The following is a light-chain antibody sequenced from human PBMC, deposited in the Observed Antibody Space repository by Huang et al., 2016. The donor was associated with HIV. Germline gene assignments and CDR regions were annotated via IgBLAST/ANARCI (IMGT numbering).Light chain of an antibody. CDR3: QYGET. Sequence: DIQMTQSPSTLSAFVGDRLTTTCRASQNISSWLAWYQQKPGKAPRLLIYKISSLESGVPSRFGGGGSGTEFTLTISSLQPDDIGTYYCQYGETFGQGSKVEVK. V-gene: IGKV1-5*03. CDR2: KIS. CDR1: QNISSW. J-gene: IGKJ1*01.